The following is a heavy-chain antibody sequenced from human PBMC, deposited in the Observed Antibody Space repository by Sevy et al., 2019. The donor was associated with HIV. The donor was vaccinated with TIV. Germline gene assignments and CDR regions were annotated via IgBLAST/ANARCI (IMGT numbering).Heavy chain of an antibody. D-gene: IGHD2-21*01. CDR2: ICCGGST. J-gene: IGHJ6*02. V-gene: IGHV4-31*03. CDR1: GGSVSSTGFY. Sequence: SETLSLTCTVSGGSVSSTGFYWTWIRQHPGKGLEWIGYICCGGSTYYHPSLKSRSTISVDTSKNQFSLRLTSVTAADTAVYYCSKGGGALDGGMDVWGQGTTVTVSS. CDR3: SKGGGALDGGMDV.